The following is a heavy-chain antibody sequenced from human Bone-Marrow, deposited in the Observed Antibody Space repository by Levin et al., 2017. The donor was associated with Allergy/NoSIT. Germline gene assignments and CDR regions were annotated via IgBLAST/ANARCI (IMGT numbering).Heavy chain of an antibody. CDR2: IYSVGTT. Sequence: GRSLRLSCAASGFTVSNNYMTWVRQAPGRGLEWVSLIYSVGTTYYADSVKGRFTISRDSSKNTLYLQMNSLRAEDTAVYYCARNVPVTDLGYWGQGTLVTVSS. D-gene: IGHD1-14*01. CDR1: GFTVSNNY. J-gene: IGHJ4*02. CDR3: ARNVPVTDLGY. V-gene: IGHV3-53*01.